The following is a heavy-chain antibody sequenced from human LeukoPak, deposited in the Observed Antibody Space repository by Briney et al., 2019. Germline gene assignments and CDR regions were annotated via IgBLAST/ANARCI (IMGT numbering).Heavy chain of an antibody. CDR2: ISSSSSHI. Sequence: GGSLRLSCAASGFTFSSYSMNWVRQAPGKGLEWVSSISSSSSHIYYADSVKGRFTISRDNAKNSLYMQMNSLRAEDTAVYYCARWDGDYGLYYFDYWGQGTLVTVSS. J-gene: IGHJ4*02. D-gene: IGHD4-17*01. CDR3: ARWDGDYGLYYFDY. CDR1: GFTFSSYS. V-gene: IGHV3-21*01.